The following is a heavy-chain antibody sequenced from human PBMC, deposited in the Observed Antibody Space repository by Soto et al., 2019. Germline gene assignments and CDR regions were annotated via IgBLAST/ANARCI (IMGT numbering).Heavy chain of an antibody. Sequence: QVQLQESGPGLVKPSQTLSLTCTVSGGSISSVGYYWSWIRQHPGKGLEWIGYIYYSGSTYYNPSLKSRVTISVDTSKNQFSLKLRSVTAADTAVYSCARGYGYDILTGYRYYMDVWGKGTTVTVSS. J-gene: IGHJ6*03. CDR1: GGSISSVGYY. CDR3: ARGYGYDILTGYRYYMDV. V-gene: IGHV4-31*03. D-gene: IGHD3-9*01. CDR2: IYYSGST.